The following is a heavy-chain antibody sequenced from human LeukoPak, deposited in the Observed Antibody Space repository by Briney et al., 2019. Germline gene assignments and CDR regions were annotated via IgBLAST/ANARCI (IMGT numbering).Heavy chain of an antibody. V-gene: IGHV3-74*01. J-gene: IGHJ3*02. CDR3: AKWNHDSSGYYDDAFDI. D-gene: IGHD3-22*01. Sequence: GGSLRLSCATSGFSFSSYWMHWVRQAPGKGLVWVARIKYDGSSTNYADSVKGRFTISRDNAKKTLYVQMNSLRAEDTAVYYCAKWNHDSSGYYDDAFDIWGQGTMVTVSS. CDR2: IKYDGSST. CDR1: GFSFSSYW.